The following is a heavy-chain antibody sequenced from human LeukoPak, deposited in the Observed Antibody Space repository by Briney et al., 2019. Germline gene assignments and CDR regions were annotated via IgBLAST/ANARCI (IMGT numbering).Heavy chain of an antibody. V-gene: IGHV4-34*01. Sequence: PSETLSITCAVYGGSFSGYYWSWIRQPPGKGLEWIGEIDHSGSTNYNPSLKSRVTISVDTSKNQFSLKLSSVTAADTAVYYCARRRGTYYYDSSGYYWGQGTLVTVSS. CDR3: ARRRGTYYYDSSGYY. CDR1: GGSFSGYY. D-gene: IGHD3-22*01. CDR2: IDHSGST. J-gene: IGHJ4*02.